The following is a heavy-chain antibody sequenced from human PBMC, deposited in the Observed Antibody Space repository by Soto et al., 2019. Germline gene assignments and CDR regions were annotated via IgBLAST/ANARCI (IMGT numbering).Heavy chain of an antibody. J-gene: IGHJ4*02. CDR2: INADGSEK. Sequence: GVRKTKGKGLEWVSFINADGSEKYYADSVRGRFTISRDNSKDSFYLQMNSLRLEDTAMYYCAKAKFYYDSSPYDSWGQGTLVT. CDR3: AKAKFYYDSSPYDS. D-gene: IGHD3-22*01. V-gene: IGHV3-43D*04.